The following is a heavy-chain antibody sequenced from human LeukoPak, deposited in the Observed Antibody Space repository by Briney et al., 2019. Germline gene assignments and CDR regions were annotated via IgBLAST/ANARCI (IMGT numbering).Heavy chain of an antibody. Sequence: PSETLSLTCAVSGGSISSGGYSWSWIRQPPGKGLEWIGYIYHSGSTYYNPSLKSRVTISVDRSKNRFSLKLSSVTAADTAVYYCARSIAAAGSRVNWFDPWGQGTLVTVSS. J-gene: IGHJ5*02. CDR2: IYHSGST. D-gene: IGHD6-13*01. CDR3: ARSIAAAGSRVNWFDP. CDR1: GGSISSGGYS. V-gene: IGHV4-30-2*01.